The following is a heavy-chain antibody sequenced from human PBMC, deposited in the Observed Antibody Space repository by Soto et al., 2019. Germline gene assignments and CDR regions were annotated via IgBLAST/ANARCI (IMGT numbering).Heavy chain of an antibody. CDR3: ARADCGGDCYSGGFNY. CDR1: GGSISSYY. V-gene: IGHV4-59*01. D-gene: IGHD2-21*02. Sequence: WETLSLTCTVSGGSISSYYWNWIRQPPGKGLEWIGYVEFSGRTNYNPSLRSRLTISVDTSKNQFSLKLSSVTAADTAVYYCARADCGGDCYSGGFNYWGQGTLVTVSS. CDR2: VEFSGRT. J-gene: IGHJ4*02.